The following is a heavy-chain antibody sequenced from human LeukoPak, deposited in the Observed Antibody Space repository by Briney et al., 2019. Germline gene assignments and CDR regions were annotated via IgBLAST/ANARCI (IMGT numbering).Heavy chain of an antibody. CDR3: AELGITMIGGV. CDR2: VSSSGSTI. CDR1: GFTFSSYE. V-gene: IGHV3-48*03. J-gene: IGHJ6*04. Sequence: GGSLRLSCAASGFTFSSYEMNWVRQAPGKGLEWVSYVSSSGSTIYYAASVKGRFTISRDNAKNSLYLQMNSLRAEDTAVYYCAELGITMIGGVWGKGTTVTISS. D-gene: IGHD3-10*02.